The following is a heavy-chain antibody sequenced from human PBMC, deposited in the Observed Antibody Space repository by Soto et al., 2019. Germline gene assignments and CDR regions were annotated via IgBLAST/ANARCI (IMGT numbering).Heavy chain of an antibody. CDR1: GDSVSSNSAA. CDR3: AREAQTNPSTRDLIPARCGSSWYGWFDP. J-gene: IGHJ5*02. Sequence: SQTLSLTCAISGDSVSSNSAAWNWIRQPPSRGLEWLGRTYYRPKWYNDYAVSVKSRITNNPDTSKNQFSLQLNSVTPEDTAVYYCAREAQTNPSTRDLIPARCGSSWYGWFDPWGQGTLVTVSS. D-gene: IGHD6-13*01. CDR2: TYYRPKWYN. V-gene: IGHV6-1*01.